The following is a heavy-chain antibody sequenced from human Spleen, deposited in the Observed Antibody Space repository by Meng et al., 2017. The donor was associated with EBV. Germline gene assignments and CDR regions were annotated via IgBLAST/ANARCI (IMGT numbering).Heavy chain of an antibody. V-gene: IGHV7-4-1*02. CDR3: ARTTHCSTTNCYGSNWFDP. D-gene: IGHD2-2*01. J-gene: IGHJ5*02. CDR2: INPDTGSP. CDR1: GYAFTDYA. Sequence: QVQLVQSGSELKKPGASVNVSCKASGYAFTDYAMNWVRQAPGQGLEWMGWINPDTGSPTYAQDFTGRFVFSLDSSVSTAYLQINSLQTEDTAVYYCARTTHCSTTNCYGSNWFDPWGQGTLVTVSS.